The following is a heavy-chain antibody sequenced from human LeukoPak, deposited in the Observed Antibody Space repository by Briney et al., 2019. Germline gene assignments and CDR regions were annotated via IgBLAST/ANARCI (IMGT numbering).Heavy chain of an antibody. CDR1: GFTFSSYS. D-gene: IGHD6-13*01. J-gene: IGHJ3*02. CDR3: ARDRQQLVLDAFDI. V-gene: IGHV3-48*04. Sequence: GGSLRLSCAASGFTFSSYSMNWVRQAPGKGLEWVSYISSSSSTIYYADSVKGRFTISRDNAKNSLYLQMNSLRAEDTAVYYCARDRQQLVLDAFDIWGQGTMVTVSS. CDR2: ISSSSSTI.